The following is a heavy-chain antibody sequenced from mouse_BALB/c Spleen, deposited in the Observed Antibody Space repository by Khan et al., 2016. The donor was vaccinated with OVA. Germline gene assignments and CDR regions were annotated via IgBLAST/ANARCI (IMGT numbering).Heavy chain of an antibody. CDR2: IWSDGNT. D-gene: IGHD2-10*01. J-gene: IGHJ4*01. Sequence: HVQLKESGPGLAAPSQSLSITCTISGFSLTNYGVHWVRQPPGKGLEWLVVIWSDGNTNYNSALKSRLTITKDNSQSQVFLKINSLQTDDTAIYFCARQPYYHYNIMDYWGQGSSVSV. CDR3: ARQPYYHYNIMDY. CDR1: GFSLTNYG. V-gene: IGHV2-6-1*01.